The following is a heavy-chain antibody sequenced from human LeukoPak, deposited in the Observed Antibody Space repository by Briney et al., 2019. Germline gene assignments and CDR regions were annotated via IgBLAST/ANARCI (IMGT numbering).Heavy chain of an antibody. V-gene: IGHV3-21*01. Sequence: GGSLRLSCAASGFTFSSYSMNWVRQAPGKGLEWVSSISSSSSYMYYADSVKGRFTISRDNAKNSLYLQMNSLRAEDTAVCYCATAKSSLDYWGQGTLVTVSS. CDR1: GFTFSSYS. CDR2: ISSSSSYM. D-gene: IGHD6-6*01. J-gene: IGHJ4*02. CDR3: ATAKSSLDY.